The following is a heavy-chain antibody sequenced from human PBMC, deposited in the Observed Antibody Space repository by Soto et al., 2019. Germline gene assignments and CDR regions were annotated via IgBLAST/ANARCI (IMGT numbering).Heavy chain of an antibody. CDR3: ARAFGVIAPPDY. D-gene: IGHD3-16*01. J-gene: IGHJ4*02. V-gene: IGHV3-21*01. Sequence: PGGSLRLSCAASGFTFSSYSMNWVRQAPGKGLEWVSSISSSSSYIYYADSVKGRFTISRDNAKNSLYLQMNSLRAEDTAVYYCARAFGVIAPPDYWGQGTLVTVSS. CDR1: GFTFSSYS. CDR2: ISSSSSYI.